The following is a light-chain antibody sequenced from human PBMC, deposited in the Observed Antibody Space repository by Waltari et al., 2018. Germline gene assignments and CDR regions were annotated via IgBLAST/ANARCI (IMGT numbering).Light chain of an antibody. CDR3: SSYTSTNTLV. J-gene: IGLJ3*02. CDR1: SSDVGGYNF. V-gene: IGLV2-14*01. Sequence: QSALTQPASVSGSPGQSITISCTGTSSDVGGYNFVSWYQQHPGKAPKFMIYEVSNRPSGVSTRFSGSKSGNTASLTISGLQAEDEADYYGSSYTSTNTLVFGGGTKLTVL. CDR2: EVS.